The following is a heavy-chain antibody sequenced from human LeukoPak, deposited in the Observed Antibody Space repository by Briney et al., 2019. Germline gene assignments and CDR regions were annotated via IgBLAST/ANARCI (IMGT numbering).Heavy chain of an antibody. J-gene: IGHJ4*02. CDR2: INQGGSDK. CDR3: TRDRSRAEDD. V-gene: IGHV3-7*01. Sequence: GGSLRLSCAASGFTFSGHWMSWVRKAPGKGLEWVANINQGGSDKYYVDSVKGRFTISRDNANNLLYLQMNSLRGEDTAVYYCTRDRSRAEDDWGQGTLVTVSS. D-gene: IGHD1-14*01. CDR1: GFTFSGHW.